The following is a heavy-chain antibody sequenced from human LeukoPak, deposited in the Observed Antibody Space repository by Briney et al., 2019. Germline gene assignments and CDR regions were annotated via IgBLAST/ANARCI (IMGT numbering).Heavy chain of an antibody. CDR3: ARMAEKYYYYYYMDV. CDR2: IYHSGST. D-gene: IGHD5-24*01. J-gene: IGHJ6*03. CDR1: GYSISSGYY. V-gene: IGHV4-38-2*01. Sequence: PSETLSLTCAVSGYSISSGYYWGWSRQPPGQGLEWIGSIYHSGSTYYNPPLKSRVTISVDTSKNQLSLKLSAVTSADTAVYYCARMAEKYYYYYYMDVWGKGTTVTVSS.